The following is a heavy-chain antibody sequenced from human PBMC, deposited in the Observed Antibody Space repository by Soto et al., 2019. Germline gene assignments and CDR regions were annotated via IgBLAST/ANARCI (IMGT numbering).Heavy chain of an antibody. Sequence: EVQLLESGGGLVHPGGSLRLSCAASGFTFSSYAMGWVRQAPGKGLEWVSGISGSGATSYYADSVKGRFTISRDNSKNALYLQMNSLRAEDTAVYFCAKDNRQQLAKGGGVFDFWGQGTLVTVSS. V-gene: IGHV3-23*01. J-gene: IGHJ4*02. D-gene: IGHD6-13*01. CDR1: GFTFSSYA. CDR2: ISGSGATS. CDR3: AKDNRQQLAKGGGVFDF.